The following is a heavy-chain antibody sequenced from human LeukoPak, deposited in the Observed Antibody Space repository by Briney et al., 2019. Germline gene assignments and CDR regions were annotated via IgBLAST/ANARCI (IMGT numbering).Heavy chain of an antibody. V-gene: IGHV4-39*01. CDR2: MYYSGST. CDR1: GGSITSSSYY. Sequence: PSETLSLTCTVSGGSITSSSYYWGWIRQPPGKGLEWLGSMYYSGSTYDNPSLKGRVTMSVDTSKNQFSLNLSSVTAADTALYYCTRQTAVAGTPGYYYYAMDVWGQGITVTVSS. D-gene: IGHD6-19*01. CDR3: TRQTAVAGTPGYYYYAMDV. J-gene: IGHJ6*02.